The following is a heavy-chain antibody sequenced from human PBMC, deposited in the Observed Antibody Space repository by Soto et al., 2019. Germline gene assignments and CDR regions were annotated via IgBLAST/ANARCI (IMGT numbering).Heavy chain of an antibody. J-gene: IGHJ3*02. CDR2: TWYDGTNK. CDR3: ARPQGDYGDYLRALDI. Sequence: QVQLVESGGGVVLPGGSLRISCAASGFPFSVYGMHWVRQAPGKGLEWVAVTWYDGTNKYYAESVKGRFIISRDNSKNTLYLQMNSLRAEDTAVYHCARPQGDYGDYLRALDIWGPGTTVTVSS. CDR1: GFPFSVYG. V-gene: IGHV3-33*01. D-gene: IGHD4-17*01.